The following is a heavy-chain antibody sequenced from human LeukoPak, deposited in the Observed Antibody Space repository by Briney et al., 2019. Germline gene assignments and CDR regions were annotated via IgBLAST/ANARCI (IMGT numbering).Heavy chain of an antibody. D-gene: IGHD3-22*01. CDR1: GYTFTGYY. Sequence: ASVKVSCKASGYTFTGYYMHWVRQAPGQGLEWMGWINPNSGGTNYTQKFQGRVTMTRDTSISTAYMELSRLRSDDTAVYYSARDSGMDYYDSSGYYYVLLRNWGQGTLITVSS. CDR3: ARDSGMDYYDSSGYYYVLLRN. V-gene: IGHV1-2*02. CDR2: INPNSGGT. J-gene: IGHJ4*02.